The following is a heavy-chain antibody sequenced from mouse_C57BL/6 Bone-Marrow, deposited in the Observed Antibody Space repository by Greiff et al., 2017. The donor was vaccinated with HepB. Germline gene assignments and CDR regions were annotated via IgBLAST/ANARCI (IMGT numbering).Heavy chain of an antibody. J-gene: IGHJ3*01. Sequence: EVKLVESGGGLVQPGRSLRLSCATSGFTFSDFYMEWVRQAPGKGLEWIAASRNKANDDTTEYSASVQGRFTVSRDTSQSILYLQMNALRAEDTAIYYCARDLDSSVPFAYWGQGTLVTVSA. CDR2: SRNKANDDTT. D-gene: IGHD3-2*02. CDR3: ARDLDSSVPFAY. V-gene: IGHV7-1*01. CDR1: GFTFSDFY.